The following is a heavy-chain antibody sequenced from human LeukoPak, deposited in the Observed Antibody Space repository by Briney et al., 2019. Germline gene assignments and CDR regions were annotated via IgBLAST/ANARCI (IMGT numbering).Heavy chain of an antibody. J-gene: IGHJ6*02. Sequence: GESLKISCKGSGYSFTSYWIGWVRQMPGKGLEWMGIIYPGDSDTRYSPSFQGQVTIPADKSISTAYLQWSSLKASDTAMYYCARQRITIFGVVPGGMDVWGQGTTVTVSS. CDR2: IYPGDSDT. CDR1: GYSFTSYW. CDR3: ARQRITIFGVVPGGMDV. V-gene: IGHV5-51*01. D-gene: IGHD3-3*01.